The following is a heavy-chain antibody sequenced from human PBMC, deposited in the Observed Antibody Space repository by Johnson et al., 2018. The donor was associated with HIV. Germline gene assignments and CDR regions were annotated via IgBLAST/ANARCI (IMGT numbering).Heavy chain of an antibody. CDR1: GFTFSSYW. CDR2: IKQDGSEK. J-gene: IGHJ3*02. CDR3: ARDRYTVDTAMAGEDASDI. Sequence: VQLVESGGCLVQPGGSLRLTCAASGFTFSSYWMSWVRQAPGKGLEWVANIKQDGSEKYYVDSVKGRFTISRDNAKNSLYRQSNSLRAGEPAVYYCARDRYTVDTAMAGEDASDIWGQGTLVTVSS. D-gene: IGHD5-18*01. V-gene: IGHV3-7*01.